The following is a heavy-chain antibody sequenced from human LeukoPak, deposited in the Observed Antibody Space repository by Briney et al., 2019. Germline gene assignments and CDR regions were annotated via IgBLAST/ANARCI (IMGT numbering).Heavy chain of an antibody. J-gene: IGHJ4*02. Sequence: SETLSLTCTVSGGSISSGGYYWSWIRQHPGKGLEWIGYIYYSGSTYYNPSLKSRVTISVDTSKNQFSLKLSSVTAADTAVYYCANSLTGYPYYFDYWGQGTLVTASS. CDR1: GGSISSGGYY. CDR3: ANSLTGYPYYFDY. CDR2: IYYSGST. V-gene: IGHV4-31*03. D-gene: IGHD3-9*01.